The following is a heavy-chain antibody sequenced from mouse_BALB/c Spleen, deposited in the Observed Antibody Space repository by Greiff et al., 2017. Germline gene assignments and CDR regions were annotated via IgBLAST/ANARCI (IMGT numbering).Heavy chain of an antibody. D-gene: IGHD3-1*01. J-gene: IGHJ1*01. CDR1: GYTFSSYW. CDR3: ARTGTRDWYFDV. V-gene: IGHV1-9*01. Sequence: LMEPGASVKISCKATGYTFSSYWIEWVKQRPGHGLEWIGEILPGSGSTNYNEKFKGKATFTADTSSNTAYMQLSSLTSEDSAVYYCARTGTRDWYFDVWGAGTTVTVSS. CDR2: ILPGSGST.